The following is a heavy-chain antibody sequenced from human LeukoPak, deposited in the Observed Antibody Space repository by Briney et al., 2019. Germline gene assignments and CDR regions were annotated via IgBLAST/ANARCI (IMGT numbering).Heavy chain of an antibody. CDR1: GGSFNSYY. Sequence: PSETLSHTCSVSGGSFNSYYWSWLRQPAGKGLEWIGRIRASATPDYSPSLQSRVTISIDTSQRQVSLNLTSVTAADTAVYYCARDIVYLIDEDYGWGQGTLVTVSS. J-gene: IGHJ4*02. D-gene: IGHD4-17*01. CDR2: IRASATP. CDR3: ARDIVYLIDEDYG. V-gene: IGHV4-4*07.